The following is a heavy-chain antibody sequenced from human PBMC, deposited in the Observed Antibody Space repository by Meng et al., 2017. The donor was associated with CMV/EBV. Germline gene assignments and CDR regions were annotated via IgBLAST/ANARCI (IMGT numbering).Heavy chain of an antibody. D-gene: IGHD3-9*01. CDR3: AREGIRYFDWLLPGYYFDY. Sequence: SVKVSCKASGGTFSSYIISWVRQAPGQGLEWMGRIIPILGIANYAQKFQGRVTITADKSTSTAYMELSSLRSEDTAVYYCAREGIRYFDWLLPGYYFDYWGQGTLVTVSS. CDR1: GGTFSSYI. CDR2: IIPILGIA. V-gene: IGHV1-69*04. J-gene: IGHJ4*02.